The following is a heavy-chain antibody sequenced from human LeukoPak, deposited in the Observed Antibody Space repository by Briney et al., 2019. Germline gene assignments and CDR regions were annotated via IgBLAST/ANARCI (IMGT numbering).Heavy chain of an antibody. CDR3: ARVVVPAAINYWYFDL. CDR1: GGSISSGDYY. Sequence: SQTLSLTCTVSGGSISSGDYYWSWIRQPPGKGLEWIGYIYYSGSTYYNPSLKSRVTISVGTSKNQFSLKLSSVTAADTAVYYCARVVVPAAINYWYFDLWGRGTLVTVSS. CDR2: IYYSGST. D-gene: IGHD2-2*01. J-gene: IGHJ2*01. V-gene: IGHV4-30-4*08.